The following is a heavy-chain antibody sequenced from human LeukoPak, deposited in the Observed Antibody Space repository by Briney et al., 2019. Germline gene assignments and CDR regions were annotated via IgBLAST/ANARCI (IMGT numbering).Heavy chain of an antibody. CDR1: GFTFRNYA. CDR3: TSSSPTSYSDY. D-gene: IGHD6-13*01. CDR2: VSGSGDGT. Sequence: PGGSLRLSCAASGFTFRNYAMMWVRLAPGKGPEWVSTVSGSGDGTYYADSVKGRFTISRHNSENTLYLQMNSLRVEDTAVYYCTSSSPTSYSDYWGQGTLVTVSS. V-gene: IGHV3-23*01. J-gene: IGHJ4*02.